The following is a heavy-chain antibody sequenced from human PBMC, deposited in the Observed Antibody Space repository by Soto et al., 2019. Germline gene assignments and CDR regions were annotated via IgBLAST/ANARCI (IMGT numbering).Heavy chain of an antibody. J-gene: IGHJ5*02. V-gene: IGHV3-73*01. CDR1: GFTFSGSA. D-gene: IGHD2-2*01. CDR3: SPVSTSCPKPRVAPQNLDWFDT. Sequence: PGGSLRLSCAASGFTFSGSAMHWVRQASGKGLEWVGRIRSKANSYATAYAASVKGRFTISRDDSKNTAYLQMNSLKTEDTAVYYCSPVSTSCPKPRVAPQNLDWFDTWGQGTLVSVSS. CDR2: IRSKANSYAT.